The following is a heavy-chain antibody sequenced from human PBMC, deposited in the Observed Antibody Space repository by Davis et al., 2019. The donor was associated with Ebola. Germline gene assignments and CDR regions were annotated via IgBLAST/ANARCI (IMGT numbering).Heavy chain of an antibody. CDR3: ARLIVATGGYDI. Sequence: MPSETLSLTCTVSGGSISSYYWSWIRQPPGKGLEWIGYIYYSGSTNYNPSLKSRVTISVDTSKNQFSLKLSSVTAADTAVYYCARLIVATGGYDIWGQGTRVTVSS. CDR1: GGSISSYY. V-gene: IGHV4-59*01. CDR2: IYYSGST. J-gene: IGHJ4*02. D-gene: IGHD5-12*01.